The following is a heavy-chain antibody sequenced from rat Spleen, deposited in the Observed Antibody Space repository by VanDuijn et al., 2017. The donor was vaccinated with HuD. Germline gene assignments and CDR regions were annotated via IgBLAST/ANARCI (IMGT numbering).Heavy chain of an antibody. CDR1: GFSFSNYY. CDR2: ISYDGSST. J-gene: IGHJ4*01. Sequence: EVQLVESGGGLVQPGRSMKLSCAALGFSFSNYYMAWVRQAPTKGLEWVATISYDGSSTYYRDSVKGRFTISRDNAKSTLYLQMDSLRSEDTATYYCARRRSSYTGVMDAWGQGASVTVSS. D-gene: IGHD1-2*01. CDR3: ARRRSSYTGVMDA. V-gene: IGHV5-7*01.